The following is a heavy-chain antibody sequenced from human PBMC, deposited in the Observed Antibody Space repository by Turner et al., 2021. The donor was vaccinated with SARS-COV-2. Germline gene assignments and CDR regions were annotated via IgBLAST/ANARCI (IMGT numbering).Heavy chain of an antibody. V-gene: IGHV1-69*10. D-gene: IGHD3-10*01. J-gene: IGHJ6*02. CDR3: ARAATMVRGVIRNSFYYYYGMDG. Sequence: QVQLVQSGAAVTKPGSSVKVSCKASGGHFSSYAIRWVTQAPGQGLEWRRGIIPILGIANYAQKFQGRVTMTADKSTSTAYMELSSLRSEDTAVYYCARAATMVRGVIRNSFYYYYGMDGWGQGTTVTVSS. CDR2: IIPILGIA. CDR1: GGHFSSYA.